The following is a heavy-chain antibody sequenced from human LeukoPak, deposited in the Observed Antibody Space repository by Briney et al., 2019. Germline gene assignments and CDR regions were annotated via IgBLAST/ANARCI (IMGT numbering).Heavy chain of an antibody. CDR3: ARGPENYYDSSGYLDY. J-gene: IGHJ4*02. D-gene: IGHD3-22*01. CDR1: GYTFTSYG. Sequence: ASVKVSCKASGYTFTSYGISWVRQAPGQGLEWMGWISAYNGNTNYAQKLQGRVTMTTDTSTSTAYMELRSLRSDDTAVYYCARGPENYYDSSGYLDYWGQGTLVTVSS. CDR2: ISAYNGNT. V-gene: IGHV1-18*01.